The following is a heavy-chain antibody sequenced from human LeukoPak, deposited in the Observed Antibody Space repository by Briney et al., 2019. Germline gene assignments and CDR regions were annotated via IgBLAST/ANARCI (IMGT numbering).Heavy chain of an antibody. D-gene: IGHD3-22*01. Sequence: SETLSLTCTVSGGSISSYYLSWTRRPAGKGLEWIGRVHSSGITNYNPSLRSRLTMSIDTSRNQFSLRVTSVTAADTALYYCAGESYYDASGYSGGLNVWGQGTTVIVSS. V-gene: IGHV4-4*07. CDR3: AGESYYDASGYSGGLNV. J-gene: IGHJ6*02. CDR2: VHSSGIT. CDR1: GGSISSYY.